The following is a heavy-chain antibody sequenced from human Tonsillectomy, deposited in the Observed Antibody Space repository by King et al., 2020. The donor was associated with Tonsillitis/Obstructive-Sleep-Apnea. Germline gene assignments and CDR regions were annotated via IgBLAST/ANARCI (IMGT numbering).Heavy chain of an antibody. CDR3: AKDPFFSGDYFY. J-gene: IGHJ4*02. CDR2: ISGSGGST. Sequence: VQLVESGGGLVQPGGSLRLSCAASGFTFSSYAMSWVRQAPGKGLEWVSAISGSGGSTYYADSVTGRFTISRDNSKNTLYLQMNSLRDEDTAVYYIAKDPFFSGDYFYWGQGTLVTVSS. V-gene: IGHV3-23*04. CDR1: GFTFSSYA. D-gene: IGHD4-17*01.